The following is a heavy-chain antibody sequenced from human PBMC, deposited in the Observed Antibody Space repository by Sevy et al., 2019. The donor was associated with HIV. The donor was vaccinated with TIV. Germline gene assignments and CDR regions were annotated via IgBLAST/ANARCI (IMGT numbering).Heavy chain of an antibody. CDR2: FSFGCGRI. Sequence: GGSLRLSCAASGFTFAKYSMSWVRQAPGKGLEWVSTFSFGCGRINYADSVKGRFTNSRDDSKNTLFLQMNSLRAEDTPTYFCAREGCTQPHDYWGQGTLVTVSS. D-gene: IGHD2-8*01. CDR1: GFTFAKYS. J-gene: IGHJ4*02. CDR3: AREGCTQPHDY. V-gene: IGHV3-23*01.